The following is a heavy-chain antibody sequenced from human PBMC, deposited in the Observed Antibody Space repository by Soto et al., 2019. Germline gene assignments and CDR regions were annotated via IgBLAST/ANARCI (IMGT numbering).Heavy chain of an antibody. CDR2: INVGNGNT. Sequence: QVQLVQSGAEVRKPGSSVKVSCKASGVTYNTFAVSWVRQAPGQGLEWMGWINVGNGNTEYSQKFQDRVTITTDTSASTAYMELSSLISEDTAVYYCAREPLCGGRCYVNCFDTWGQGTLVIVSS. D-gene: IGHD2-15*01. V-gene: IGHV1-3*01. CDR3: AREPLCGGRCYVNCFDT. J-gene: IGHJ5*02. CDR1: GVTYNTFA.